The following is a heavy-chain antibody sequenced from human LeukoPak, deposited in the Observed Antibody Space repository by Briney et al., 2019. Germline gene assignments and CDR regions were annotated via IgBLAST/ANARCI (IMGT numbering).Heavy chain of an antibody. Sequence: GESLKISCKASGYSFTTYWIGWVRQMPGKGLEWMGIIYPGDSDTRYSPSFQGQVTISADKSISTAYLQWSSLKASDTAMYYCAREATATPSAFDYWGQGTLVTVSS. CDR2: IYPGDSDT. V-gene: IGHV5-51*01. D-gene: IGHD2-21*02. CDR1: GYSFTTYW. J-gene: IGHJ4*02. CDR3: AREATATPSAFDY.